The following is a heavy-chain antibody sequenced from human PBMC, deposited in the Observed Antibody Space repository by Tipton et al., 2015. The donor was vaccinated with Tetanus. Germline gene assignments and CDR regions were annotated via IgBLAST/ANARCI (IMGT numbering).Heavy chain of an antibody. CDR1: GGSISNSEYY. Sequence: TLSLTCSLSGGSISNSEYYWAWIRQPPGKGLEWIGSVFDSGTSCYNPSLRSRVTLSVDTSKNQFSLQMSSVTAADTAVYYCARIGWPENNKPGFDIWGQGTMVTVSS. D-gene: IGHD1/OR15-1a*01. J-gene: IGHJ3*02. V-gene: IGHV4-39*07. CDR3: ARIGWPENNKPGFDI. CDR2: VFDSGTS.